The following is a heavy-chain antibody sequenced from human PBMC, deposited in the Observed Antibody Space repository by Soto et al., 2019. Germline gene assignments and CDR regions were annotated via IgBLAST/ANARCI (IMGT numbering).Heavy chain of an antibody. J-gene: IGHJ2*01. Sequence: QVQLQESGPGLVKPSGTLSLTCAVSGGPINSSDWWSWVRQPPGKGLEWIGEIYHSGTTNYNPSLKSRVTISLDKSKKQFSLKRSSVTAADAAVYYCRSSTSKAGLDCYFDLWGRGTLVTVSS. CDR2: IYHSGTT. CDR1: GGPINSSDW. V-gene: IGHV4-4*02. D-gene: IGHD4-4*01. CDR3: RSSTSKAGLDCYFDL.